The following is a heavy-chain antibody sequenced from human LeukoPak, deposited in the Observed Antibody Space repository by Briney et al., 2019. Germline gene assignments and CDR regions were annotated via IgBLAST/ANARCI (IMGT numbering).Heavy chain of an antibody. CDR3: ARDPGVGAIDY. CDR2: IWYDGSDK. Sequence: PGRSLRLSCAASGFTFSSYAVHWVRQAPGKGLEWVAVIWYDGSDKYYTDSVKGRFTISRDNSKNTLYLQMNSLRAEDTAVYYCARDPGVGAIDYWGQGTLVTVSS. V-gene: IGHV3-33*08. J-gene: IGHJ4*02. CDR1: GFTFSSYA. D-gene: IGHD1-26*01.